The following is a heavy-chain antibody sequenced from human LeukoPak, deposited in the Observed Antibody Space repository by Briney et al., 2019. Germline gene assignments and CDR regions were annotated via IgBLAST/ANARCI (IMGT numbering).Heavy chain of an antibody. CDR3: AKEAVRKFDFHY. D-gene: IGHD1-14*01. CDR1: GFTFTSYS. Sequence: GGSLRLSCAASGFTFTSYSMSWVRQAPGKGLEWVSGTSDRGDYTYYADSVKGRFTISRDNSKNTLYLQMNSLRAEDTAVYYCAKEAVRKFDFHYWGQGTLVTVSS. J-gene: IGHJ4*02. V-gene: IGHV3-23*01. CDR2: TSDRGDYT.